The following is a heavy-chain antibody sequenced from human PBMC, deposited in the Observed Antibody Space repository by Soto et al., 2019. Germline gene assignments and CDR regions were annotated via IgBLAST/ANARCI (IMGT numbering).Heavy chain of an antibody. CDR3: ARRYDFWSGSRFDP. J-gene: IGHJ5*02. CDR2: IYYSGGT. Sequence: SETLSLTCPVSGGSISSSSYYWGWIRQPPGKGLEWIGSIYYSGGTYYNPSLKSRVTISVDTSKNQFSLKLSSVTAADTAVYYCARRYDFWSGSRFDPWGQGTLVTVSS. CDR1: GGSISSSSYY. V-gene: IGHV4-39*01. D-gene: IGHD3-3*01.